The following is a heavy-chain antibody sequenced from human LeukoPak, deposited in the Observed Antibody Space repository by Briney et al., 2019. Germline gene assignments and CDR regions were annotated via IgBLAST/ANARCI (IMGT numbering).Heavy chain of an antibody. D-gene: IGHD2-2*02. CDR1: GYSFTNYW. J-gene: IGHJ5*02. CDR2: IYPGDSDT. Sequence: GESLKISCKGSGYSFTNYWIGWVRQMPGKGLEWMGIIYPGDSDTRNSPSFQGQVTISADKSITTAYLQWSSLKASDTAMYYCARSRRYCSSTSCYTRDNWFDPWGQGTLVTVSS. CDR3: ARSRRYCSSTSCYTRDNWFDP. V-gene: IGHV5-51*01.